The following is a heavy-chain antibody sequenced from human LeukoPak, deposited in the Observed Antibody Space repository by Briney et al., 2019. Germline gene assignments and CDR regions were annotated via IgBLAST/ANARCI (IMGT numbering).Heavy chain of an antibody. CDR1: GGSISSYY. D-gene: IGHD1-26*01. CDR2: IYYSGST. Sequence: SETLSFTCTVSGGSISSYYWSWIRQPPGKGLEWIGHIYYSGSTNYNPSLKSRVTISVDTSKNQFYLKLSSVTAADTAVYYCAGGPYSGSYYVDYWGQGTLVTVSS. J-gene: IGHJ4*02. V-gene: IGHV4-59*01. CDR3: AGGPYSGSYYVDY.